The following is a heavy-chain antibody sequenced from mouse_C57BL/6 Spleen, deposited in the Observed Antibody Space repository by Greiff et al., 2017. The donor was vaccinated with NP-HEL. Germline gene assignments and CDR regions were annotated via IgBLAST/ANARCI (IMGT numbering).Heavy chain of an antibody. J-gene: IGHJ3*01. Sequence: QVQLKQPGAELVKPGASVKLSCKASGYTFTSYWMHWVKQRPGRGLEWIGRIDPNSGGTKYNEKFKSKATLTVDKPSSTAYMQLSSLTSEDSAVYYCASPLFGYDEAWFAYWGQGTLVTVSA. CDR2: IDPNSGGT. CDR3: ASPLFGYDEAWFAY. V-gene: IGHV1-72*01. D-gene: IGHD2-2*01. CDR1: GYTFTSYW.